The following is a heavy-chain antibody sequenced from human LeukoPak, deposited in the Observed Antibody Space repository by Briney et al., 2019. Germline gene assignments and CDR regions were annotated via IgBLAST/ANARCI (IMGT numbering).Heavy chain of an antibody. V-gene: IGHV1-8*03. CDR1: GYTFTSYD. J-gene: IGHJ6*03. Sequence: ASVTVSCKASGYTFTSYDINWVRQATGQGLEWMGWMNPNSGNTGYAQKFQGRVTITRNTSISTAYMELSSLRSEDTAVYYCARRSYYYYYYYMDVWGKGTTVTVSS. CDR2: MNPNSGNT. D-gene: IGHD1-26*01. CDR3: ARRSYYYYYYYMDV.